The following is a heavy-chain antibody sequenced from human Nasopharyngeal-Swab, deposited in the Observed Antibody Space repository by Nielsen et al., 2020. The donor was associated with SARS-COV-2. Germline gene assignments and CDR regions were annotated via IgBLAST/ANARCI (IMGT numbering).Heavy chain of an antibody. Sequence: GESLKISCAASGFTFSTYSMNWVRQAPGKGLEWISYISGSGTIYYTDSVKGRFTISRDNAKNSLYLQMNSLRAEDTAVYYCARGGVWFGELGLDYWGQGTLVTVSS. CDR3: ARGGVWFGELGLDY. CDR1: GFTFSTYS. V-gene: IGHV3-48*01. J-gene: IGHJ4*02. D-gene: IGHD3-10*01. CDR2: ISGSGTI.